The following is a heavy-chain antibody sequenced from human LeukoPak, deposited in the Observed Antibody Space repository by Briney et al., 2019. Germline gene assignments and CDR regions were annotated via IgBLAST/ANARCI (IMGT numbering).Heavy chain of an antibody. J-gene: IGHJ4*02. CDR3: AKDLTTVTSQGDY. Sequence: GGSLRLSCAASGFIFSSYGMHWVRQAPGKGPEWVAFTRYDGSAKYSADSVKGRFTISRDNSKNTLYLQMNSLRAEDTAVYYCAKDLTTVTSQGDYWGQGTLVTVSS. CDR1: GFIFSSYG. D-gene: IGHD4-17*01. CDR2: TRYDGSAK. V-gene: IGHV3-30*02.